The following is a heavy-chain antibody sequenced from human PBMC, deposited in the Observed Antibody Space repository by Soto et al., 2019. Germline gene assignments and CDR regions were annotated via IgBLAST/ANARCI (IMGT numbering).Heavy chain of an antibody. J-gene: IGHJ4*02. CDR3: ARESRYCSGGSCYFLPGIDY. Sequence: QVQLVQSGAEVKKPGSSVKVSCKASGGTFSSYAISWVRQAPGQGLEWMGGSIPIFGTANYAQKFQGRVTITADESTSTAVMALSSLRSEDTAVYYCARESRYCSGGSCYFLPGIDYWGQGTLVTVSS. CDR1: GGTFSSYA. D-gene: IGHD2-15*01. CDR2: SIPIFGTA. V-gene: IGHV1-69*12.